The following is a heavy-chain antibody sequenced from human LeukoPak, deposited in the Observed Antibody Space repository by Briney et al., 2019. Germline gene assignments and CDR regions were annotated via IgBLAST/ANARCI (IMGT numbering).Heavy chain of an antibody. Sequence: SQTLSLTCSISGDSVSSNSAAWNWIRQSPSRGLEWLGRTYYRSKWYNDYAVSVKSRITINPDTSKNQFSLKLSSVTAADTAVYYCARHPGATDSSGDYWGQGTLVTVSS. J-gene: IGHJ4*02. D-gene: IGHD3-22*01. CDR3: ARHPGATDSSGDY. CDR2: TYYRSKWYN. CDR1: GDSVSSNSAA. V-gene: IGHV6-1*01.